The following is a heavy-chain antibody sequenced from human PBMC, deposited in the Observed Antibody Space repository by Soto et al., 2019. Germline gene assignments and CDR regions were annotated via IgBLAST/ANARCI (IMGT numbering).Heavy chain of an antibody. CDR3: ARGRFYGSGSFPLYYYYGMDV. CDR2: INPNSGGT. V-gene: IGHV1-2*04. CDR1: GYTFTGYY. Sequence: ASVKVSCKAPGYTFTGYYMHWVRQAPGQGLEWMGWINPNSGGTNYAQKFQGWVTMTRDTSISTAYMELSRLRSDDTAVYYCARGRFYGSGSFPLYYYYGMDVWGQGTTVTVSS. J-gene: IGHJ6*02. D-gene: IGHD3-10*01.